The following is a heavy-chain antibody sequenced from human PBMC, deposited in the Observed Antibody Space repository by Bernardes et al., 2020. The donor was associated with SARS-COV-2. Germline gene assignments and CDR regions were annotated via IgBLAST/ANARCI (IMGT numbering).Heavy chain of an antibody. V-gene: IGHV1-18*01. CDR2: ISTNNGNT. J-gene: IGHJ4*02. D-gene: IGHD1-26*01. CDR1: GYTFRRYD. Sequence: ASVKVSCKTSGYTFRRYDISWVRQAPGQGLEWMGWISTNNGNTKYAQKVKGRVTMTTDTSTSTAYMEVRSLRSDDTAVYYCARDEWEQRGGFDHWGQGTLVTVSS. CDR3: ARDEWEQRGGFDH.